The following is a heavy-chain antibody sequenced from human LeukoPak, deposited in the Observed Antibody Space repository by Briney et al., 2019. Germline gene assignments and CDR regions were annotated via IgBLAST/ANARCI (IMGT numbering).Heavy chain of an antibody. CDR2: ITGSGSRA. D-gene: IGHD6-13*01. Sequence: RGGSLRLSCATSQFNFNNYGMTWVRQAPGKGLEWVSSITGSGSRAQYADSVQGRFTISRDNSKNTLYLQMNSLRSENTAVYYCAADPGYSSSWYPFWYYYYYMDVWGRGTTVTVSS. J-gene: IGHJ6*03. V-gene: IGHV3-23*01. CDR3: AADPGYSSSWYPFWYYYYYMDV. CDR1: QFNFNNYG.